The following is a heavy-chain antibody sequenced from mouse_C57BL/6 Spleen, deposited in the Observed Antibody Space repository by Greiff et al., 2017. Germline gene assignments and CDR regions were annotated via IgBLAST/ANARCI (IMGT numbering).Heavy chain of an antibody. J-gene: IGHJ3*01. Sequence: VQLQQPGAELVKPGASVKLSCKASGYTFTSYWMHWVKQRPGQGLEWIGMIHPNSGSTNYNEKFKSKATLTVDKSSSTAYMQLSSLTSEDSAGDYGARYYGSSAWFAYWGKGTLVTVSA. CDR1: GYTFTSYW. D-gene: IGHD1-1*01. V-gene: IGHV1-64*01. CDR3: ARYYGSSAWFAY. CDR2: IHPNSGST.